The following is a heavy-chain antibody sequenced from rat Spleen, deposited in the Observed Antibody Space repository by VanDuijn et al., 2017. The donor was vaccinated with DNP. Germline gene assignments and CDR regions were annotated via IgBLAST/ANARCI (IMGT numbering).Heavy chain of an antibody. V-gene: IGHV5-25*01. CDR2: ISTGGGNT. Sequence: EVQLVESGGDLVQPGRSLQLSCVASGFTFSDYNMAWVRQAPKKGLEWVASISTGGGNTYCRDSVKGRFTISRDNAKSTLYLQMDSLRSEDTATYFCARHGRVTTVATYWYFDFWGPGTMVTVSS. D-gene: IGHD1-3*01. CDR3: ARHGRVTTVATYWYFDF. J-gene: IGHJ1*01. CDR1: GFTFSDYN.